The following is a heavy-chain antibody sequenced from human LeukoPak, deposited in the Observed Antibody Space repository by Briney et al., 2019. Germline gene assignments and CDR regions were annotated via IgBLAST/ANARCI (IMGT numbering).Heavy chain of an antibody. CDR3: ARDVGPFDY. CDR2: IKGDETEK. V-gene: IGHV3-7*01. D-gene: IGHD1-26*01. J-gene: IGHJ4*02. CDR1: GFTFSDFG. Sequence: GGSLRLSCAASGFTFSDFGMNWVRQAPGKGLEWVAFIKGDETEKHYVDSLKGRLTISRDNAENSLSLQMNSLTVEDTAVYYCARDVGPFDYWGQGTLVTVSS.